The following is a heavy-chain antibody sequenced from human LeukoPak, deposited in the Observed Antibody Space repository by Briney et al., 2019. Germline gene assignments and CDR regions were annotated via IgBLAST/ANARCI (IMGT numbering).Heavy chain of an antibody. D-gene: IGHD1-1*01. V-gene: IGHV3-23*01. J-gene: IGHJ4*02. CDR3: AKAIGTVARYYFDD. CDR2: ISASGGST. Sequence: GGSLRLSCAASGFIFSTYAMSWVRQAPGKGLEWVSGISASGGSTYHADSVKGRFTISRDNSKNTLYLQMSSLTADDTAVYFCAKAIGTVARYYFDDWGQGTLVTVSS. CDR1: GFIFSTYA.